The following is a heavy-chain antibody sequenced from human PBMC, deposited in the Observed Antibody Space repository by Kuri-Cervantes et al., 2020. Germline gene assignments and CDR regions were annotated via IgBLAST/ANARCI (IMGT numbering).Heavy chain of an antibody. V-gene: IGHV1-18*01. D-gene: IGHD3-16*01. J-gene: IGHJ3*02. CDR3: ARDYPGDHDAFDI. Sequence: ASVKVSCKASGYTFTSYSISWVRQAPGQGLEWMGWINAYNGNTNYAQKLQGRVIMTTDTSTSTVYMVLGSLRTDDTAVYFCARDYPGDHDAFDIWGQGTMVTVSS. CDR1: GYTFTSYS. CDR2: INAYNGNT.